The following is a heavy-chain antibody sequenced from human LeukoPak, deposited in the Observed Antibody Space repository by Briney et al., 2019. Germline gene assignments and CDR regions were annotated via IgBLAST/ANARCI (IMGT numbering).Heavy chain of an antibody. V-gene: IGHV1-18*01. D-gene: IGHD3-10*01. CDR2: ISAYNGNT. CDR1: GYTFTSYG. CDR3: ARMNYYGSGDNWFDP. J-gene: IGHJ5*02. Sequence: ASVKVSCKASGYTFTSYGISWVRQAPGQGLEWMGWISAYNGNTNYAQKLQGRVTMTTDTSTSTAYMELRSLRSDDTAVYYCARMNYYGSGDNWFDPWGQGTLVTVSS.